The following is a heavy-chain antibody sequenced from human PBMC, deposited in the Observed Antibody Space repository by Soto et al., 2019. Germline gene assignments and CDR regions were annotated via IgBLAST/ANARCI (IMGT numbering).Heavy chain of an antibody. D-gene: IGHD3-22*01. CDR2: VNPNSGGA. J-gene: IGHJ4*02. V-gene: IGHV1-2*02. CDR1: GYTFTGFY. Sequence: GASVKVSCKASGYTFTGFYIHWVRQAPGQGLEWMGWVNPNSGGAHYAQKFQGRVTMTRDTSVTSAYMEVTRLRSDDTAVYYCARAGGNYYDSSGLDYWGQGTLVTVSS. CDR3: ARAGGNYYDSSGLDY.